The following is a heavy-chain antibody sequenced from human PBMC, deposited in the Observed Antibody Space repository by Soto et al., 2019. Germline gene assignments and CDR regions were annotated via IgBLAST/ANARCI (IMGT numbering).Heavy chain of an antibody. CDR2: IGTLGDT. CDR1: GFTFSTFD. V-gene: IGHV3-13*01. J-gene: IGHJ5*02. Sequence: LRLSCAGSGFTFSTFDIHWVRQAPGKGLEWVSGIGTLGDTFYAASVQGRFTISRQNAKNSVYLQMNSLRAGDTAFYYCARGRSFSYDSTPPPMFDPWGQGTLVTVSS. CDR3: ARGRSFSYDSTPPPMFDP. D-gene: IGHD3-10*01.